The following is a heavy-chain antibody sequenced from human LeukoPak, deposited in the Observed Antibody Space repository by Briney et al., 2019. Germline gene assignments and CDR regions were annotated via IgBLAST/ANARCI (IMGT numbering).Heavy chain of an antibody. V-gene: IGHV3-9*01. CDR1: GFTFDDYA. D-gene: IGHD4-17*01. Sequence: GGSLRLSCAASGFTFDDYAMHWVRHAPGKGLEWDSGISWNSGSIGYADSVKGRFTISTDNAKNSLYLQMNSLRAEDTALYYCAKSIRTVTSSGAFDIWGQGTMVTVSS. CDR3: AKSIRTVTSSGAFDI. CDR2: ISWNSGSI. J-gene: IGHJ3*02.